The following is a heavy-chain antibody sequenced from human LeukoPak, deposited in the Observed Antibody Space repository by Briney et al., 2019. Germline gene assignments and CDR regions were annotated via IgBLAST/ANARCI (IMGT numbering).Heavy chain of an antibody. CDR3: ASTQGRWYYMDV. CDR1: GGSISSSSYY. CDR2: IYYSGST. Sequence: SETLSLTCTVSGGSISSSSYYWGWIRQPPGKGLEWIGSIYYSGSTYYNPSLKSRVTISVDTSKNQFSLKLSSVTAADTAAYYCASTQGRWYYMDVWGKGTTVTVSS. J-gene: IGHJ6*03. V-gene: IGHV4-39*07. D-gene: IGHD2-15*01.